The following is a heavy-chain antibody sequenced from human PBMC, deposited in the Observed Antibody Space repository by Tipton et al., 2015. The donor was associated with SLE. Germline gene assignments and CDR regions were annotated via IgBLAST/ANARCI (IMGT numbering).Heavy chain of an antibody. CDR1: GGSFSGYY. Sequence: TLSLTCAVYGGSFSGYYWSWIRQPPGKGLEWIGSIYYSGSTYYNPSLKSRVTISVDTSKNQFSLQLTSVTSEDTAAYYCARSVWGSSHGAFEVWGQGTMVTVSS. D-gene: IGHD3-16*01. CDR3: ARSVWGSSHGAFEV. V-gene: IGHV4-34*01. J-gene: IGHJ3*01. CDR2: IYYSGST.